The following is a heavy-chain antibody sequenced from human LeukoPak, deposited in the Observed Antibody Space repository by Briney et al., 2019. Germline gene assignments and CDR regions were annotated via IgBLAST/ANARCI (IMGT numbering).Heavy chain of an antibody. D-gene: IGHD2-15*01. Sequence: SGTLSLTCAVSGASLSSSYWWSWVRQPPGKGLEWIGEIHHSGSTKYNPSLKSRVTISVDKSKNQFSLKLSSVTAADTAVYYCAPSPCSGDSCYRFDFWGQGTQVTVSS. CDR3: APSPCSGDSCYRFDF. J-gene: IGHJ4*02. CDR1: GASLSSSYW. V-gene: IGHV4-4*02. CDR2: IHHSGST.